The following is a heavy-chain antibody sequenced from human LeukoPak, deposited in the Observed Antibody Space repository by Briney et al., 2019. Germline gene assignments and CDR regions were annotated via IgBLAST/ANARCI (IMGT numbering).Heavy chain of an antibody. J-gene: IGHJ4*02. CDR1: GGSVSGSGYA. Sequence: SETLSLTCAVTGGSVSGSGYAWNWFRQPPGKGLEWIAYIFHSGSTSSNPSLKSRVTISLDRSKNHFSLNLTSVTAADTAVYYCARVGIRGVIPFDYWGQGALVTVSS. CDR2: IFHSGST. D-gene: IGHD3-10*01. CDR3: ARVGIRGVIPFDY. V-gene: IGHV4-30-2*01.